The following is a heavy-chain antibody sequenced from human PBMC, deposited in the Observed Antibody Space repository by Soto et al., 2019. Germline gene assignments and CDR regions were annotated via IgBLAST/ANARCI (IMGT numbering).Heavy chain of an antibody. V-gene: IGHV4-34*01. J-gene: IGHJ6*02. CDR1: GGSFSGYY. D-gene: IGHD3-10*01. CDR3: ARGRYVYYYGSGSYYYYYYGMDV. Sequence: SETLSLTCAVYGGSFSGYYWSWIRQPPGKGLEWIGGINHSGSTNYNPSLKSRVTISVDTSKNQFSLKLSSVTAADTAVYYCARGRYVYYYGSGSYYYYYYGMDVWGQGTTVTVSS. CDR2: INHSGST.